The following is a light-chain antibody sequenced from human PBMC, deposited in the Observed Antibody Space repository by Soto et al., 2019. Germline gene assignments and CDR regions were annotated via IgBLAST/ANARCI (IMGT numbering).Light chain of an antibody. CDR2: GTS. CDR3: QQYDAWPPLFT. Sequence: EIVMTQSPATLSVSPGERATLSCRASQSVRTNLAWYQQKPGQAPRLLIYGTSTRATGIPAKFSGSGSGTEFTLTISSLQSEDFAVYYCQQYDAWPPLFTFGPGTKVDIK. J-gene: IGKJ3*01. V-gene: IGKV3-15*01. CDR1: QSVRTN.